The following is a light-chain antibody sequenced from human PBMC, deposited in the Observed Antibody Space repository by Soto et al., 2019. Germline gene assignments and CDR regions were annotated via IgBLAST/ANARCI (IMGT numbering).Light chain of an antibody. J-gene: IGKJ2*01. CDR2: GAS. CDR1: QSVSSN. V-gene: IGKV3-15*01. CDR3: YHYWHSLYT. Sequence: EIVMTQSPATLSVSPGERATLSCRASQSVSSNLAWYQQKPGRAPRLLIYGASTRATGIPARFSGSGSGTEFTLTSFHLQSVALSHYYRYHYWHSLYTFGHGTKLEIK.